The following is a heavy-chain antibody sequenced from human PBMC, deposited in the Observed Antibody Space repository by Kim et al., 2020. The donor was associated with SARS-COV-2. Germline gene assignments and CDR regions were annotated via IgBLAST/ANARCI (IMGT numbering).Heavy chain of an antibody. Sequence: GGSLRLSCVGSESSFSNFAMNWVRQAPGKGLEWVSSVSVAGGTKYYADSVKGRFTISRDNSKNTLYLQMNNLRAEDTAVYYCAKFGVRYSDYENYLDYWGQGTLVTVSS. CDR3: AKFGVRYSDYENYLDY. CDR2: VSVAGGTK. D-gene: IGHD4-17*01. V-gene: IGHV3-23*01. CDR1: ESSFSNFA. J-gene: IGHJ4*02.